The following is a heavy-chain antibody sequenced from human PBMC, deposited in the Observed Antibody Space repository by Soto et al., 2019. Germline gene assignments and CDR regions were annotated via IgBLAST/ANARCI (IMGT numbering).Heavy chain of an antibody. CDR1: GGSISNSNYY. V-gene: IGHV4-39*02. CDR2: IYYTGNT. Sequence: SETLSLTCNVSGGSISNSNYYWGWIRQPPGKGLEWIGSIYYTGNTYYNPSLKSRVTISVDTSKNQFSLKLSSVTAADTAVYYCARDKLRRDRYYFDYSGQGTLVTVSS. D-gene: IGHD2-21*01. CDR3: ARDKLRRDRYYFDY. J-gene: IGHJ4*02.